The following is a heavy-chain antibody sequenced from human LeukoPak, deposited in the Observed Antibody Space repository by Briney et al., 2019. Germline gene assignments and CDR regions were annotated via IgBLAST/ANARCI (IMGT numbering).Heavy chain of an antibody. CDR1: GFTFSDYY. Sequence: KPGGSLRLSCAASGFTFSDYYMSWIRQAPGKGLEWVSYISSSGSTIYYADSVKGRFTIPRDNAKNSLYLQMNSLRAEDTAVYYCARGYSSGWFSHFDYWGQGTLVTVSS. D-gene: IGHD6-19*01. J-gene: IGHJ4*02. CDR2: ISSSGSTI. CDR3: ARGYSSGWFSHFDY. V-gene: IGHV3-11*01.